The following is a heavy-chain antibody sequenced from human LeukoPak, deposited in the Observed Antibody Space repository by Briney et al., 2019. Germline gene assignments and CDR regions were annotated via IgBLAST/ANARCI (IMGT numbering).Heavy chain of an antibody. V-gene: IGHV3-30-3*01. J-gene: IGHJ4*02. Sequence: GGSLRLSCAASGFTFSSYAMHWVRQAPGKGLEWVAVISYDGSNKYYADSVKGRFTISRDNSKNTLYLQMNSLRAEDTAVYYCARDFLIRSPIDYWGQGTLVTVSS. CDR2: ISYDGSNK. CDR1: GFTFSSYA. D-gene: IGHD2/OR15-2a*01. CDR3: ARDFLIRSPIDY.